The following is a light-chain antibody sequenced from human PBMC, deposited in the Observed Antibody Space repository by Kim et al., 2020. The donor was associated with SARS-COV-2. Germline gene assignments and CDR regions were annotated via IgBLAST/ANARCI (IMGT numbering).Light chain of an antibody. V-gene: IGLV3-21*04. CDR2: YDS. J-gene: IGLJ2*01. CDR3: QVWDSSSDHPGV. Sequence: PGKTARITCGGSNMGSKSVHWYQQEPGQAPVLVIYYDSDRPSGIPERFSGSNSGNTATLTISRVEAGDEADYYCQVWDSSSDHPGVFGGGTQLTVL. CDR1: NMGSKS.